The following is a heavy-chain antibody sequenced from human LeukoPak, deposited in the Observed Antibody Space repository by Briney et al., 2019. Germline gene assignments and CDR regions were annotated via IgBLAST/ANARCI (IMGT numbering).Heavy chain of an antibody. CDR2: IWYDGGNK. D-gene: IGHD3-3*01. V-gene: IGHV3-33*01. J-gene: IGHJ5*02. Sequence: GGSLRLSCAASGFTFSSYGMHWVRQAPGKGLEWVAVIWYDGGNKYYADFVKGRFTISRDNSKNTLYLQMNSLRAEDTAVYYCARDRHYEPTGWFDPWGQGTLVTVSS. CDR3: ARDRHYEPTGWFDP. CDR1: GFTFSSYG.